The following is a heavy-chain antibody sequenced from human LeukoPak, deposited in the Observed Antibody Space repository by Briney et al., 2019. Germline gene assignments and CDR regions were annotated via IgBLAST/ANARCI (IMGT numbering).Heavy chain of an antibody. CDR3: ARTYSSGWSRWFDP. J-gene: IGHJ5*02. CDR1: GGSISSYY. Sequence: PSGTRSLTCTVAGGSISSYYWSWIRQPPGKGLEWVGYIYTSGSTNYNPSLKSRVTISVDTSKNQFSLKLSSVTAADTAVYNCARTYSSGWSRWFDPWGQGTLVTVSS. CDR2: IYTSGST. V-gene: IGHV4-4*09. D-gene: IGHD6-19*01.